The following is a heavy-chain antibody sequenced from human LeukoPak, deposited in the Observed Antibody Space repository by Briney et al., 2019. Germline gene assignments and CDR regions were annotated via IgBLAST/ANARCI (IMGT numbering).Heavy chain of an antibody. CDR3: ASTTGTTPRWGMDV. Sequence: PLETLSLTCTVSGGSISSGDYYWSWIRQPPGKGLEWIGYIYYSGSTNYNPSLKSRVTISVDTSKNQFSLKLSSVTAADTAVYYCASTTGTTPRWGMDVWGQGTTVTVSS. D-gene: IGHD1-1*01. CDR1: GGSISSGDYY. CDR2: IYYSGST. J-gene: IGHJ6*02. V-gene: IGHV4-61*08.